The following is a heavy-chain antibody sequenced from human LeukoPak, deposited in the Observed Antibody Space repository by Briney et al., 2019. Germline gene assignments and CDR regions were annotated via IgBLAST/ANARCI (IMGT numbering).Heavy chain of an antibody. CDR3: ARGRYYDSSGYYFRFDY. CDR1: GGSISSHY. D-gene: IGHD3-22*01. J-gene: IGHJ4*02. CDR2: IYYSGST. Sequence: PSETLSLTCTVSGGSISSHYWSWIRQPPGKGLEWIGYIYYSGSTNYNPSLKSRVTISVDTSKNQFSLKLSSVTAADMAVYYCARGRYYDSSGYYFRFDYWGQGTLVTVSS. V-gene: IGHV4-59*11.